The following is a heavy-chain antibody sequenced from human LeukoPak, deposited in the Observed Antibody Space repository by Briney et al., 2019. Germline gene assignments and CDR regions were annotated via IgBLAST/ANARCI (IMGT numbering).Heavy chain of an antibody. Sequence: ASVKVSCKASGYTFTGYYMHWVRQAPGQGLEWMGWINPNSGGTNYAQKFQGRVTMTRDTSISTAYMELSRLGSDDTAVYYCARDRVVVTAINYYYYGMDVWGQGTTVTVSS. CDR1: GYTFTGYY. CDR3: ARDRVVVTAINYYYYGMDV. V-gene: IGHV1-2*02. CDR2: INPNSGGT. J-gene: IGHJ6*02. D-gene: IGHD2-21*02.